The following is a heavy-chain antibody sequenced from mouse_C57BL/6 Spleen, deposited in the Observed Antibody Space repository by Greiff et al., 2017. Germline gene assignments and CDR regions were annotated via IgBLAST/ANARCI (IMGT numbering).Heavy chain of an antibody. D-gene: IGHD2-10*01. Sequence: QVQLKESGPELVKPGASVKLSCKASGYAFSSSWMNWVKQRPGQGLEWIGRIYPGDGDTNYNGKFKGKATLTADKSSSTAYMQLSSLTSEDSAVYVCARDLLTAFDYWGQGTTLTVSS. V-gene: IGHV1-82*01. CDR3: ARDLLTAFDY. J-gene: IGHJ2*01. CDR2: IYPGDGDT. CDR1: GYAFSSSW.